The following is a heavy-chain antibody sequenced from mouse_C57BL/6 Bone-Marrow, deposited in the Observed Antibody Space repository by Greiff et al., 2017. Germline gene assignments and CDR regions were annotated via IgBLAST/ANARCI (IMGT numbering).Heavy chain of an antibody. D-gene: IGHD1-1*01. Sequence: QVQLQQSGAELVRPGTSVKMSCKASGYTFTNYWIGWAKQRPGHGLEWIGDIYPGGGYTNYNEQFKGKATLTADKSSSTADMQFSSLTSEDSAIYYCAREARNYYGSSYGYFDVWGTGTTVTVSS. V-gene: IGHV1-63*01. CDR1: GYTFTNYW. CDR2: IYPGGGYT. CDR3: AREARNYYGSSYGYFDV. J-gene: IGHJ1*03.